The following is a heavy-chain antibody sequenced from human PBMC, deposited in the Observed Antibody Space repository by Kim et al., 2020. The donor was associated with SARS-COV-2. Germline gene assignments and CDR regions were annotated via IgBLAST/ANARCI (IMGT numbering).Heavy chain of an antibody. CDR3: ARDLQSRSAVSGYYYYYYYGMDV. V-gene: IGHV3-33*01. CDR1: GFTFSSYG. CDR2: IWYDGSNK. Sequence: GGSLRLSCAASGFTFSSYGMHWVRQAPGKGLEWVAVIWYDGSNKYYADSVKGRFTISRDNSKNTLYLQMNSLRAEDTAVYYCARDLQSRSAVSGYYYYYYYGMDVWGQGTTVTVSS. J-gene: IGHJ6*02. D-gene: IGHD5-18*01.